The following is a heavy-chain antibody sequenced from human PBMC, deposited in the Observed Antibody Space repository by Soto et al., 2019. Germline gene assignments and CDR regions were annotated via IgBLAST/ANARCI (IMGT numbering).Heavy chain of an antibody. V-gene: IGHV3-30-3*01. CDR1: GFTFSANA. J-gene: IGHJ4*02. CDR2: IAYDGTIK. CDR3: ARDKLQGAPDYLDS. D-gene: IGHD1-26*01. Sequence: QEQLVESGGGVVQPGRSLTLSCAASGFTFSANAMHWVRQAPGKGLEWVAVIAYDGTIKIYRDSVKGRFTISRDDSKSTLYLQMNSLRPEDAAVYYCARDKLQGAPDYLDSWGQGTLVTVSS.